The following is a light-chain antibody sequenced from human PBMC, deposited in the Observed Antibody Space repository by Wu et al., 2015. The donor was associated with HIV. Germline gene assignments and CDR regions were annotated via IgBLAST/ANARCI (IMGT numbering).Light chain of an antibody. CDR1: QSVSNTY. CDR3: QQRSNWPPWT. Sequence: EIVLTQSPGTLSLSPGERATLSCRASQSVSNTYLAWYQHKPGQAPRLLIYDASNRATGIPARFSGSGSGTDFTLTISSLEPEDFAVYYCQQRSNWPPWTFGQGTKVEIK. J-gene: IGKJ1*01. CDR2: DAS. V-gene: IGKV3-11*01.